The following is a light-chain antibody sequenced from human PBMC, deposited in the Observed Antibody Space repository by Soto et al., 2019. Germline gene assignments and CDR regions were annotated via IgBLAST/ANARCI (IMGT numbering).Light chain of an antibody. Sequence: IVLTQSAGTLSLSPGQGATLSCRASQRLSRIYFAWYQQKPGQPPRLLIYRTSSRATGIPDRFSGSESETDFTLIISRLEPDDSAVYYCQQYGSSPRTFGPGTKVDIK. CDR2: RTS. V-gene: IGKV3-20*01. J-gene: IGKJ1*01. CDR1: QRLSRIY. CDR3: QQYGSSPRT.